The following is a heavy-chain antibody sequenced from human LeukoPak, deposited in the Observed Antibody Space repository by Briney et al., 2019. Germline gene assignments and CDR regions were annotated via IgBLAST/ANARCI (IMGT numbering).Heavy chain of an antibody. CDR3: ARSEGTTTPPLYGMDV. J-gene: IGHJ6*02. D-gene: IGHD1-1*01. CDR2: INTNTGNP. Sequence: ASVKVSCKASGYTFTSYAMNWVRQAPGQGLEWMGWINTNTGNPTYAQGFTGRFVFSLDASASTAYLQISSLTAEDTAVYYCARSEGTTTPPLYGMDVWGQGTTVTVSS. V-gene: IGHV7-4-1*02. CDR1: GYTFTSYA.